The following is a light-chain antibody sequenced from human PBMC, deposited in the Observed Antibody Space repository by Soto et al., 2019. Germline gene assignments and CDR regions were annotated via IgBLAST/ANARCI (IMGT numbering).Light chain of an antibody. CDR1: QGISSY. V-gene: IGKV1-9*01. J-gene: IGKJ5*01. Sequence: DIQLTQSPSFLSASVGDTVTITCRASQGISSYLAWYQQTPGRAPNLLIYAASTLQSGVPSRFSGSGSGTEFTLTISSLQPEDFATYYCQQLNSIPLTFGHGTRLEIK. CDR2: AAS. CDR3: QQLNSIPLT.